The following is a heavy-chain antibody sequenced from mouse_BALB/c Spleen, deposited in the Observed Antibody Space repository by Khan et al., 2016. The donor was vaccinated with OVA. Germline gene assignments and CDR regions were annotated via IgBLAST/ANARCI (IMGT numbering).Heavy chain of an antibody. CDR3: AGGYYGNAFAY. CDR1: GFTFSDYY. V-gene: IGHV5-4*02. CDR2: ISDGASYT. Sequence: EVELVESGGGLVKPGGSLKLSCAASGFTFSDYYMYWVRQSPEKRLEWVATISDGASYTYYPDSVKGRFTISRDDAKNNLYLQMSSLKAEDTAMYYCAGGYYGNAFAYWGQGTLVTVSA. D-gene: IGHD2-1*01. J-gene: IGHJ3*01.